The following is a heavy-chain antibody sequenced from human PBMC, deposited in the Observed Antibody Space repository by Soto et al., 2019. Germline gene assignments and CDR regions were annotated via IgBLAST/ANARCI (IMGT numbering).Heavy chain of an antibody. CDR1: GYSFMKYG. D-gene: IGHD2-2*01. V-gene: IGHV1-18*01. J-gene: IGHJ4*02. CDR2: ISPYSGYT. Sequence: ASVKVSCKGFGYSFMKYGINWVRQAPGQGLEWVGWISPYSGYTHSAQKFHGRLTLTTDTAASTAYMELRILRSADTALYYCAXEASVLIPAAQPSRFDSWGQGTLATVSS. CDR3: AXEASVLIPAAQPSRFDS.